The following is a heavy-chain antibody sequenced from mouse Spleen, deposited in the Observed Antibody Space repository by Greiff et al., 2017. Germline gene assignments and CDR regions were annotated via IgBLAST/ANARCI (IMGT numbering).Heavy chain of an antibody. Sequence: EVKLMESGGGLVKPGGSLKLSCAASGFTFSSYGMSWVRQTPEKRLEWVATISGGGSYTYYPDSVKGRFTISRDNAKNNLYLQMSSLRSEDTALYYCARRRDGYFDYWGQGTTLTVSS. CDR3: ARRRDGYFDY. J-gene: IGHJ2*01. CDR2: ISGGGSYT. D-gene: IGHD3-3*01. V-gene: IGHV5-9-2*01. CDR1: GFTFSSYG.